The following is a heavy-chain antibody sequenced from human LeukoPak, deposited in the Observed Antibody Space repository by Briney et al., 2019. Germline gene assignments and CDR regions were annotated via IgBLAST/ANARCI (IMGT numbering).Heavy chain of an antibody. Sequence: PSETLSLTCTVSGGSIDTYYWSWIRQPPGKGLEWIGYIYTSGSTNYNPSLKSRVIISLSTSNNQFSLKLSSVTAADPAVYYCASPKSRIGGWFHPWGQGTLVPVSS. CDR2: IYTSGST. V-gene: IGHV4-4*09. D-gene: IGHD2-15*01. CDR3: ASPKSRIGGWFHP. J-gene: IGHJ5*02. CDR1: GGSIDTYY.